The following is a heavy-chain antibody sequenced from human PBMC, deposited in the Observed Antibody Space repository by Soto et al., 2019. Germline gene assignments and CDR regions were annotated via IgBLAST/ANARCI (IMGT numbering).Heavy chain of an antibody. CDR2: IFYPGSS. J-gene: IGHJ5*02. CDR3: ARHSLALRKNNWFDP. CDR1: GDSIISSDFY. D-gene: IGHD3-3*02. V-gene: IGHV4-39*01. Sequence: SETLSLTCTVSGDSIISSDFYWGWVRQPPGKGLEWIGSIFYPGSSYYNPSLKSRVTMSVDTSKNQFSLRLRSVTAADTALYFCARHSLALRKNNWFDPWGQGIMVTVSS.